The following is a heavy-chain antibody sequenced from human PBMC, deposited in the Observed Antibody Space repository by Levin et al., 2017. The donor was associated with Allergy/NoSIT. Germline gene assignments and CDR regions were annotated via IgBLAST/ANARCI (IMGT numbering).Heavy chain of an antibody. Sequence: SETLSLTCTVSGGSISSGGYYWSWIRQHPGKGLEWIGYIYYSGSTYYNPSLKSRVTISVDTSKNQFSLKLSSVTAADTAVYYCARGPHYLPGIAAAGRVDYFDYWGQGTLVTVSS. CDR2: IYYSGST. V-gene: IGHV4-31*03. CDR3: ARGPHYLPGIAAAGRVDYFDY. D-gene: IGHD6-13*01. CDR1: GGSISSGGYY. J-gene: IGHJ4*02.